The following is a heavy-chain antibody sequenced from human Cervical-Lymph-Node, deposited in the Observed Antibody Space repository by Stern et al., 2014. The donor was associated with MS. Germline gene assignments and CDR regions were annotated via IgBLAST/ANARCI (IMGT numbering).Heavy chain of an antibody. V-gene: IGHV1-46*01. Sequence: VQLEESGAEVKTPGASVKLSCKASGYTFTSYYMNWVRQAPGQGLEWMGIIIPSGGSTRYAQNIQGRVTVTRDTSTSTVYMELSSLRSEDTAVYYCAREVAGHRLGMMDVWGRGTSVTVSS. CDR1: GYTFTSYY. CDR2: IIPSGGST. D-gene: IGHD6-19*01. J-gene: IGHJ6*02. CDR3: AREVAGHRLGMMDV.